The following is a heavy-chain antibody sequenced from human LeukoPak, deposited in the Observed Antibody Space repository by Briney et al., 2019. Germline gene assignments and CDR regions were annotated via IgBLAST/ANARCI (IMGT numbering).Heavy chain of an antibody. D-gene: IGHD3-22*01. V-gene: IGHV3-11*01. J-gene: IGHJ4*02. CDR2: ISGGADTI. Sequence: GGSLRLSCAASGFTFSDYYMNWIRQTPGKGLEWIAHISGGADTIEYTESMKGRFTISRDNAKNSLFLQMDSLRVEDTAIYYCAKEVLVVIESYFDHWGQGSLVTVSS. CDR1: GFTFSDYY. CDR3: AKEVLVVIESYFDH.